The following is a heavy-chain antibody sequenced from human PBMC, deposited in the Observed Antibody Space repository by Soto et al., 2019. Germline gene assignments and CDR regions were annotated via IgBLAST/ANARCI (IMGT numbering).Heavy chain of an antibody. CDR3: ARAQSPYDSSGIDY. V-gene: IGHV3-30*04. D-gene: IGHD3-22*01. Sequence: QVQLVESGGGVVQPGRSLRLSCAASGFTFINYAIHWVRQAPGKGLEWVAIISYDGQNKYYAESVKGRFSISRDNSKSTLSLQMNSLRTEDTAIYYCARAQSPYDSSGIDYWGQGTLVTVSS. CDR2: ISYDGQNK. CDR1: GFTFINYA. J-gene: IGHJ4*02.